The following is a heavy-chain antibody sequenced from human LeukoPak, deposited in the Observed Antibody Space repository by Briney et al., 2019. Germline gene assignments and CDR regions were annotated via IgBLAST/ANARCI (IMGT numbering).Heavy chain of an antibody. V-gene: IGHV3-33*01. Sequence: GGSLRLSCAASGFTFSSYGMHWVRKAQAKGLEWVAVIWYDGSNKYYADSVKGRFTISRDNSKNTLYLQMNSLRAEDTAVYYCARDSSGYFGDWGQGTLVTVSS. J-gene: IGHJ4*02. D-gene: IGHD3-22*01. CDR1: GFTFSSYG. CDR2: IWYDGSNK. CDR3: ARDSSGYFGD.